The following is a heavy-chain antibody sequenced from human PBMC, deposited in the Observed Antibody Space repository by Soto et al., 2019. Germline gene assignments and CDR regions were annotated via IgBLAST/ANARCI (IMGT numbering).Heavy chain of an antibody. CDR1: GGTFSSYA. CDR2: IIPIFGTA. V-gene: IGHV1-69*13. J-gene: IGHJ6*02. D-gene: IGHD2-21*01. CDR3: ARDGLSDGYNLPYYYYGMDV. Sequence: ASVKVSCKASGGTFSSYAISWVRQAPGQGLEWMGGIIPIFGTANYAQKFQGRVTITADESTSTAYMELSSLRSGDTAVYYCARDGLSDGYNLPYYYYGMDVWGQGTTVTVSS.